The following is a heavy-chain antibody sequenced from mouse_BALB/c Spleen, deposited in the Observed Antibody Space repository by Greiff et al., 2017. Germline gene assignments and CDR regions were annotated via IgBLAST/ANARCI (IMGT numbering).Heavy chain of an antibody. V-gene: IGHV1-67*01. CDR3: ARGFVSSACFAY. J-gene: IGHJ3*01. CDR2: ISTYSGNT. Sequence: VQGVESGPELVRPGVSVKISCKGSGYTFTDYAMPWVKQSHAKSLEWIGVISTYSGNTNYNQKFKGKATMTVDKSSSTAYMELARLTSEDSAIYYCARGFVSSACFAYWGQGTLVTVSA. D-gene: IGHD1-1*01. CDR1: GYTFTDYA.